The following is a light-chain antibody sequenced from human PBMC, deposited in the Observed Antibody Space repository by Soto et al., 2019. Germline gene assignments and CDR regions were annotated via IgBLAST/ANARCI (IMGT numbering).Light chain of an antibody. CDR2: DAS. CDR3: QQYDNLPLT. CDR1: QDIKNY. Sequence: DIQMTQSPSSLSASVGDRVTITCQASQDIKNYLNWYQQKSGKAPKLLIYDASDLETGVPSRFSGSGSGTDFTVAINSVQPEDIATYYCQQYDNLPLTVGGGTKVDIK. J-gene: IGKJ4*01. V-gene: IGKV1-33*01.